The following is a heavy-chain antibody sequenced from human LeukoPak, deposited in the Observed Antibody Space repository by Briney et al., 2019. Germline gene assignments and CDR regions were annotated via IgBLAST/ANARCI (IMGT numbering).Heavy chain of an antibody. CDR3: TTRVYYYDSSGYSHLCDY. CDR1: GFTFSNVW. CDR2: IKSKTDGGTT. D-gene: IGHD3-22*01. V-gene: IGHV3-15*07. Sequence: GGSLRLSCAASGFTFSNVWMNWVRQAPGKGLEWVGRIKSKTDGGTTDYAAPVKGRFTISRDDSKNTLYLQMNSLKTEDTAVYYCTTRVYYYDSSGYSHLCDYWGQGTLVTVSS. J-gene: IGHJ4*02.